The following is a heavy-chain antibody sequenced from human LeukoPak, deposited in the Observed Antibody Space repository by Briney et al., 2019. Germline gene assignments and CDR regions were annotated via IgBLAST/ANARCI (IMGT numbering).Heavy chain of an antibody. CDR2: IDWDDDQ. CDR1: GFSLSTSGMC. CDR3: ARTRYSSGWPEYFRD. J-gene: IGHJ1*01. V-gene: IGHV2-70*11. Sequence: SGPALVKPTQTLTLTCTFSGFSLSTSGMCVSWIRQPPGKALEWLARIDWDDDQYYSTSLKTRLTISKDTSKNQVVLTMTNMDPVDTATYYCARTRYSSGWPEYFRDWGQGTLVTVSS. D-gene: IGHD6-19*01.